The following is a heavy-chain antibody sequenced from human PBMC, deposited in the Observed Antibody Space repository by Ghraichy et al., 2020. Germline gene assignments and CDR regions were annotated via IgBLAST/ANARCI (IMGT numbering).Heavy chain of an antibody. Sequence: GGSLRLSCAASGFTFSSYGMHWVRQAPGKGLEWVAVISYDGSNKYYADSVKGRFTISRDNSKNTLYLQMNSLRAEDTAGYYCAKGGHSSSSDYYYGMDVWGQGTTVTVSS. J-gene: IGHJ6*02. CDR2: ISYDGSNK. V-gene: IGHV3-30*18. CDR3: AKGGHSSSSDYYYGMDV. CDR1: GFTFSSYG. D-gene: IGHD6-6*01.